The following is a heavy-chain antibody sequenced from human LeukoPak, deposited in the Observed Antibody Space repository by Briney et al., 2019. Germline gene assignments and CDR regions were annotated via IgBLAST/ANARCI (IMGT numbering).Heavy chain of an antibody. J-gene: IGHJ4*02. CDR1: GYTFTSYD. D-gene: IGHD4-17*01. V-gene: IGHV1-8*01. Sequence: ASVKVSCKASGYTFTSYDINWVRQVPGQGLEWMGWMNPNSGNTGYAQKFQGRVTLTRNTSISTAYMELSSLRSGDTAVYYCARILTRSTVTRFGYWGQGTLVTVS. CDR2: MNPNSGNT. CDR3: ARILTRSTVTRFGY.